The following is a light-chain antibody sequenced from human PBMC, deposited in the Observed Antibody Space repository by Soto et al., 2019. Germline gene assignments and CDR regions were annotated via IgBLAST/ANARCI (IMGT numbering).Light chain of an antibody. CDR1: QSVSSSY. CDR3: QQYGSSPPT. CDR2: GAS. J-gene: IGKJ3*01. Sequence: EIVLTQSPGTLSLSPGERATLSCRASQSVSSSYLAWYQQKPGQAPRLLIYGASSRATGIPDRFSGSGSGTDFTLTISRLEPEDFEVYYCQQYGSSPPTFGTGTKVDIK. V-gene: IGKV3-20*01.